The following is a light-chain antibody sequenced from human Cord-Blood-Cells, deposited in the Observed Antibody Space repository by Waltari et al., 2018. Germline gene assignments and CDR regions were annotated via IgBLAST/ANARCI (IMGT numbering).Light chain of an antibody. CDR1: CCNFGSTY. J-gene: IGLJ3*02. CDR2: RNN. CDR3: AAWDDSLSGRV. V-gene: IGLV1-47*01. Sequence: QSVLTQPPSASGTPGQRLTISCSGSCCNFGSTYLFWYQQPPGTPPKLLIYRNNQRPSGVPDRFSGSKSDTSASLAISGLRSEDEADYYCAAWDDSLSGRVFGGGTKLTVL.